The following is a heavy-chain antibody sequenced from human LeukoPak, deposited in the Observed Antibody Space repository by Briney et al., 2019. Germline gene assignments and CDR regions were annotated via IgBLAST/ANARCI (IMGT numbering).Heavy chain of an antibody. D-gene: IGHD5-18*01. CDR2: INPSSGST. V-gene: IGHV1-46*01. Sequence: ASVKVSCKASGYTSGNYYMHWVRQAPGQGLEWMGIINPSSGSTSYAQQFQDRVSMTRDTSTSTVYMDLNSLRSEDTAVYYCASEWTGSGYSCPYWGQGTTVIVSS. CDR1: GYTSGNYY. J-gene: IGHJ6*02. CDR3: ASEWTGSGYSCPY.